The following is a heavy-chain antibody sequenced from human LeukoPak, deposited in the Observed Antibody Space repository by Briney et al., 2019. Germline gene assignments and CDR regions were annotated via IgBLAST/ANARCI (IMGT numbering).Heavy chain of an antibody. Sequence: ASVKVSCKASGYTFTSYDINWVRQAPGQGLEWMGIINPSGGSTSYAQKFQGRVTMTRDTSTSTVYMEVSSLRSEDTAVYYCARPTVPWIQLWSFDYWGQGTLVTVSS. CDR1: GYTFTSYD. CDR3: ARPTVPWIQLWSFDY. J-gene: IGHJ4*02. V-gene: IGHV1-46*01. D-gene: IGHD5-18*01. CDR2: INPSGGST.